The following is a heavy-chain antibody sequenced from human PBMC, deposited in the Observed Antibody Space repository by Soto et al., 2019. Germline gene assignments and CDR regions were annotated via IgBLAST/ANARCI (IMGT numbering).Heavy chain of an antibody. V-gene: IGHV4-59*01. CDR1: GGSINTY. CDR2: IYYSGTT. J-gene: IGHJ4*02. CDR3: SRDSSGSYREAPRFDY. Sequence: PSDTLSLTCSVSGGSINTYWNWIRQPPGKALEWLGYIYYSGTTNYNPSLKSRVTMSVDTSKNQFSLHLNSVTAAATAVYYCSRDSSGSYREAPRFDYWGQGILVPVPS. D-gene: IGHD1-26*01.